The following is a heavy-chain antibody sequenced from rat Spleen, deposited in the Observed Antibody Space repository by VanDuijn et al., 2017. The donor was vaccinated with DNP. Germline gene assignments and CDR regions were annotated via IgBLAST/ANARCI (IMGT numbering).Heavy chain of an antibody. J-gene: IGHJ2*01. V-gene: IGHV4-2*01. CDR1: RFTFNHHL. CDR2: LNKDSSAI. Sequence: EVKLVESGGGLVQTGSSLQLSCPVSRFTFNHHLIGCVGQAPGKGLVWIGVLNKDSSAINYTPSLKDKFTISRDNAQNTLYLQLSKLGSEDTAIYYCARAQTYGGYVDFFDYWGQGVTVTVSS. CDR3: ARAQTYGGYVDFFDY. D-gene: IGHD1-11*01.